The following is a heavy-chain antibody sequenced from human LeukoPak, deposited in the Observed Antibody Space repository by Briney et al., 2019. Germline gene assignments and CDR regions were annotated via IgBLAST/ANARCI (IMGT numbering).Heavy chain of an antibody. J-gene: IGHJ3*02. CDR1: GGSVSSGTYY. D-gene: IGHD3-10*01. V-gene: IGHV4-39*07. CDR2: ISRGGST. CDR3: AREGYGSGPHPNDFDI. Sequence: NTSETLSLTCTVSGGSVSSGTYYWGWIRQPPGKGLEWIGSISRGGSTYYSPSLKSRVTISVDTSKNQFSLKLSSLTAADTAVYYCAREGYGSGPHPNDFDIWGQGTPVTVSS.